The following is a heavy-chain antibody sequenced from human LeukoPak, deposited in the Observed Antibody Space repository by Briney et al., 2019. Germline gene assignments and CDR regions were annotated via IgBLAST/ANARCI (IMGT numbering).Heavy chain of an antibody. D-gene: IGHD3-10*01. Sequence: PGGSPRPSCAASGFIFSSYSMNWVRQAPGKGLEWVSYISSSGNTIYYADSVKGRYTISRDNAKNSLYLQMDSLRDEDTAVYYCAIRTGYYGSGSPHGMDVWGQGTTVTVSS. CDR1: GFIFSSYS. CDR3: AIRTGYYGSGSPHGMDV. J-gene: IGHJ6*02. V-gene: IGHV3-48*02. CDR2: ISSSGNTI.